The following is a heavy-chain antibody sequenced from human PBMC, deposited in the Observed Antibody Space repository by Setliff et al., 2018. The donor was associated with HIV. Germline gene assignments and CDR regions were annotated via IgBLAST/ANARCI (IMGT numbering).Heavy chain of an antibody. J-gene: IGHJ6*02. CDR2: VYPSDGST. CDR1: GGTFSSYA. Sequence: ASVKVSCKASGGTFSSYAISWVRQAPGQGLEWMGMVYPSDGSTSYAQKFQGRVTMTRDTSTNTVYMELSSLSSEDTAVYYCASPSFGDVDYYYGMDVWGQGTTVTVSS. V-gene: IGHV1-46*01. D-gene: IGHD3-10*01. CDR3: ASPSFGDVDYYYGMDV.